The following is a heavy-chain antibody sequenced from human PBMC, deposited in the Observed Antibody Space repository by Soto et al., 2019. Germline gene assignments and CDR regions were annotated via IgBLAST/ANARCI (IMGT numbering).Heavy chain of an antibody. Sequence: HACSLTLSCATSGLTFSKYWMTWVRQAPGKGLEWVATIKHDGSEKSNLDSVEGRFTISRDNAKDSLSLQMNSLRVEDTAVYFCASVPGSPGYHGLDVWGQGTTVTVS. J-gene: IGHJ6*02. CDR1: GLTFSKYW. CDR3: ASVPGSPGYHGLDV. D-gene: IGHD6-19*01. CDR2: IKHDGSEK. V-gene: IGHV3-7*03.